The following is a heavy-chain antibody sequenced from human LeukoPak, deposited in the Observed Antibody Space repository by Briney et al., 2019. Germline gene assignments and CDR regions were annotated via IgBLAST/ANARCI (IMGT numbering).Heavy chain of an antibody. D-gene: IGHD6-6*01. J-gene: IGHJ5*02. V-gene: IGHV3-23*01. CDR1: GFTFSSYA. Sequence: GGSLRLSCAASGFTFSSYAMSWVRQAPGQGLEWVSAISGSGGSTYYADSVKGRFTISRDNSKNTLYLQMNSLRAEDTAVYYCAKDKSGIAARANWFDAWGQGTLVTVSS. CDR2: ISGSGGST. CDR3: AKDKSGIAARANWFDA.